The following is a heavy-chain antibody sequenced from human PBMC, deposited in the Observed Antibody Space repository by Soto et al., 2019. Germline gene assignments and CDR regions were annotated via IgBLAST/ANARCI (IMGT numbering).Heavy chain of an antibody. CDR1: GFTFSSYA. V-gene: IGHV3-23*01. J-gene: IGHJ6*02. D-gene: IGHD3-3*01. Sequence: EVQLLESGGGLVQPGGSLRLSCAASGFTFSSYAMSWVRQAPGKGLEWVSAISGSGGSTYYADSVKGRFTISRDNSKNTLYLQMNSLRAEDTAVYYCARDGPPPERFLEWSDGYGMDVWGQGTTVTVSS. CDR3: ARDGPPPERFLEWSDGYGMDV. CDR2: ISGSGGST.